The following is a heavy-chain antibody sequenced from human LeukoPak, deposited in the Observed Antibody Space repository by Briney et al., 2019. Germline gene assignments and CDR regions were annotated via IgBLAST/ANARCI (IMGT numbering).Heavy chain of an antibody. J-gene: IGHJ5*02. V-gene: IGHV3-21*01. D-gene: IGHD6-13*01. CDR2: ISSSSSYI. CDR3: ARTRAAAGYSSFWFDP. Sequence: PGGSLRLSCAASGFTFSSYSMNWVRQAPGKGLEWVSSISSSSSYIYYADSVKGRFTISRDNAKNSLYLQMNSLRTEDTAVYYCARTRAAAGYSSFWFDPWGQGTLVTVSS. CDR1: GFTFSSYS.